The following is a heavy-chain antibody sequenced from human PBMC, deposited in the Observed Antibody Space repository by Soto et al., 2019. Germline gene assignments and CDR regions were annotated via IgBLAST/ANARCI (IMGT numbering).Heavy chain of an antibody. CDR3: AKASPLYYYDSSGFLFDY. J-gene: IGHJ4*02. CDR2: ISGSGGST. V-gene: IGHV3-23*01. D-gene: IGHD3-22*01. Sequence: GGSLRLSCAAYGFTFSSYAMSWVRQAPGKGLEWVSAISGSGGSTYYADSVKGRFTISRDNSKNTLYLQMNSLRAEDTAVYYCAKASPLYYYDSSGFLFDYWGQGTLVTVSS. CDR1: GFTFSSYA.